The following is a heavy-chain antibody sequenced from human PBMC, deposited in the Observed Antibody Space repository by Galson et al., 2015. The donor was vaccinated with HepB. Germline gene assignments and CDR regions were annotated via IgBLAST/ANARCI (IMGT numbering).Heavy chain of an antibody. D-gene: IGHD3-10*01. V-gene: IGHV5-51*01. CDR3: ARHLTSPGVFCYMDV. CDR1: GYSFINYW. Sequence: QSGAEVKKPGESLKISCKTSGYSFINYWIGWVRQMPGKGLEWMGIVYPGDSDTRYSPSFQGQVTISADKSISTAYLQWSSLKASDTAIYYCARHLTSPGVFCYMDVWGKGTTVTVSS. CDR2: VYPGDSDT. J-gene: IGHJ6*03.